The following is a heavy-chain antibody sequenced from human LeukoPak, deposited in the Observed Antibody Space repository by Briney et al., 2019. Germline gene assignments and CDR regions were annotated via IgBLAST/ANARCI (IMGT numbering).Heavy chain of an antibody. Sequence: SQTLSLTCTVSGGSISSGGYYWSWIRQHPGKGLEWIGYIYYSGSTYYNPSLKSRVTISVDTSKNQFSLKLSSVTAADTAVYYCARGHYGDYPELAYFDYWGQGTLVTVSS. D-gene: IGHD4-17*01. CDR1: GGSISSGGYY. V-gene: IGHV4-31*03. CDR3: ARGHYGDYPELAYFDY. J-gene: IGHJ4*02. CDR2: IYYSGST.